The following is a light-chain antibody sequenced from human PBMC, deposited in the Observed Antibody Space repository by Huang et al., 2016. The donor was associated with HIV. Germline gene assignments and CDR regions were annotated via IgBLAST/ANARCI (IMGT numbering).Light chain of an antibody. Sequence: EIVMTQSPATRSVSPGERATLSCRASQSVGSDLAWYQQKPGQAPRLLIFGTSTTATGIPARFSGSGSGTEFTLTISSLQSEDFAVYYCQQYNNWPKTFGQGTKVEIK. CDR1: QSVGSD. J-gene: IGKJ1*01. CDR3: QQYNNWPKT. CDR2: GTS. V-gene: IGKV3-15*01.